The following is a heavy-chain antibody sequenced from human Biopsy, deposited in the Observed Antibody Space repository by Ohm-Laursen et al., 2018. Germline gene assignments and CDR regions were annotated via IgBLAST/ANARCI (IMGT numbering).Heavy chain of an antibody. V-gene: IGHV4-39*01. CDR1: GGSISSSTTYY. J-gene: IGHJ5*02. Sequence: TLSLTCTVSGGSISSSTTYYWAWLRQPPGKGLEWIGSIYNTETTFYNPSLKSRVTISVDTSTNQFSLKVSSVTAADTVLYFCARHPTGFWFDPWGHGTLVTVSS. CDR2: IYNTETT. CDR3: ARHPTGFWFDP.